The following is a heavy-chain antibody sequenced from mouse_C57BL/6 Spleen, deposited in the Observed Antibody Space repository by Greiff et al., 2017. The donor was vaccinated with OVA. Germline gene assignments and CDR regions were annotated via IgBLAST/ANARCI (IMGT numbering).Heavy chain of an antibody. D-gene: IGHD2-1*01. J-gene: IGHJ3*01. CDR1: GFTFTDYY. V-gene: IGHV7-3*01. Sequence: EVQLVESGGGLVQPGGSLSLSCAASGFTFTDYYMSWVRQPPGKALEWLGFIRNKANGYTTEYSASVKGRFTISRDNSQSILYLQMNALRAEDSATYYCARYLYYGNYGFAYWGQGTLVTVSA. CDR3: ARYLYYGNYGFAY. CDR2: IRNKANGYTT.